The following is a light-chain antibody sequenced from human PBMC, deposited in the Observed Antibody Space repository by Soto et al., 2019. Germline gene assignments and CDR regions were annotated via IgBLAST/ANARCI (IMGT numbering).Light chain of an antibody. CDR1: QSVSSSY. Sequence: EIVLTQSPGTLSLSPGERATLSCRASQSVSSSYLAWYQQKPGQAPRLLIYGASSRATGIPERFSGSGAGTAFTLTISRLQPEDFAVYYCQQFGSSPPLFTFGPGTKVDIK. V-gene: IGKV3-20*01. J-gene: IGKJ3*01. CDR3: QQFGSSPPLFT. CDR2: GAS.